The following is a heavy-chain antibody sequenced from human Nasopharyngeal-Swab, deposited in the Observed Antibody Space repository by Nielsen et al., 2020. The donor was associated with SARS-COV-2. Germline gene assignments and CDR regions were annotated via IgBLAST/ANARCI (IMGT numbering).Heavy chain of an antibody. CDR1: GYTFTSYD. CDR3: ARVMEYSSSWTPYSYYNYGMDV. V-gene: IGHV1-8*01. CDR2: MNPNSGNT. D-gene: IGHD6-13*01. Sequence: ASVKVSCKASGYTFTSYDINWVRQATGQGLEWMGWMNPNSGNTGYAQKFQGRVTMTRNTSISTAYMELSSLRSEDTAVYYCARVMEYSSSWTPYSYYNYGMDVWGQGTTVTVSS. J-gene: IGHJ6*02.